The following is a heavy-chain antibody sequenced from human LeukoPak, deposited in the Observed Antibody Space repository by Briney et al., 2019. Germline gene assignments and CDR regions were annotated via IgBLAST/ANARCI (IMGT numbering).Heavy chain of an antibody. D-gene: IGHD5-18*01. CDR2: INHSGST. Sequence: SETLSLTCTVSGGFITSSNSHWGWIRQPPGKGLEWIGEINHSGSTNYNPSLKSRVTISVDTSKNQFSLKLSSVTAADTAVYYCARYGIQAGFDYWGQGTLVTVSS. V-gene: IGHV4-39*07. J-gene: IGHJ4*02. CDR3: ARYGIQAGFDY. CDR1: GGFITSSNSH.